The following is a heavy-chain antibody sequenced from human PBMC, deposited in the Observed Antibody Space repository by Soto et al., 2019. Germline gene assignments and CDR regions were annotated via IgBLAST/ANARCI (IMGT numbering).Heavy chain of an antibody. J-gene: IGHJ4*02. D-gene: IGHD2-15*01. V-gene: IGHV1-69*06. CDR1: GGTFSSYS. Sequence: ASVKVSCKASGGTFSSYSISWVRQAPGQGLEWMGGIIPIFGTANYAQKFQGRVTITADKSTSTAYMELSSLRSEDTAVYYCASRGVVAATPTSFDYWGQGTLVNVSS. CDR2: IIPIFGTA. CDR3: ASRGVVAATPTSFDY.